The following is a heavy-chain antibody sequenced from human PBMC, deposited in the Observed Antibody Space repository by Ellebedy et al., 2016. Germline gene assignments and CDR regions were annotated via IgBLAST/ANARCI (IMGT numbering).Heavy chain of an antibody. Sequence: ASVKVSCKASGYTFTSYYMHWVRQAPGQGLEWMGIINPSCGSTSYAQKFQGRVTITADESTSTAYLELSSLRSEDTAVYYCARQPYLSTGTKGPDAFDIWGQGTMVTVSS. V-gene: IGHV1-46*01. D-gene: IGHD1-7*01. CDR3: ARQPYLSTGTKGPDAFDI. CDR2: INPSCGST. J-gene: IGHJ3*02. CDR1: GYTFTSYY.